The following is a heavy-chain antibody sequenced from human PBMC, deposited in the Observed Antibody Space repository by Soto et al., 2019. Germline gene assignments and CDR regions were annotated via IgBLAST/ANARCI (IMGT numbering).Heavy chain of an antibody. CDR1: GGSISSGGYY. V-gene: IGHV4-31*03. J-gene: IGHJ4*02. D-gene: IGHD3-16*02. Sequence: SETLSLTCTVSGGSISSGGYYWSWIRQHPGKGLEWIGYTHYSGTAYYNPSLTSRVSISVDTSKNQFSLMLSSVTAADTAVYYCERVYRPGVIGQYFDNWGQGTRVTVSS. CDR2: THYSGTA. CDR3: ERVYRPGVIGQYFDN.